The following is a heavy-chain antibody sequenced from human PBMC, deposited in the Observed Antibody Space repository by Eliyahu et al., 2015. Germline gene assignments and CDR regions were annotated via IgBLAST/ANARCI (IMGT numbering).Heavy chain of an antibody. J-gene: IGHJ4*02. CDR1: GFTLSSYV. Sequence: EVQLVESGGALVQPGGSLRLSCAASGFTLSSYVMSWVRQAPGKGLEWVSAISGSGFSTYYADSVKGRFTISRDNSKNTLYLQMNSLRAEDTAVYYCAKDPGVYSYGYYFDYWGQGTLVTVSS. CDR3: AKDPGVYSYGYYFDY. D-gene: IGHD5-18*01. CDR2: ISGSGFST. V-gene: IGHV3-23*04.